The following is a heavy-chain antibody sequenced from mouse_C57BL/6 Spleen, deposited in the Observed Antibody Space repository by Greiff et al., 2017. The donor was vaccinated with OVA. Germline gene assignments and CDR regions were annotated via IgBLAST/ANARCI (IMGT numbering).Heavy chain of an antibody. CDR2: ISDGGSYT. Sequence: EVKVEESGGGLVKPGGSLKLSCAASGFTFSSYAMSWVRQTPEKRLEWVATISDGGSYTYYPDNVKGRFTISRDNAKNNLYLQMSHLKSEDTAMYYCAREDGYYPYWYFDVWGTGTTVTVSS. D-gene: IGHD2-3*01. CDR1: GFTFSSYA. V-gene: IGHV5-4*01. J-gene: IGHJ1*03. CDR3: AREDGYYPYWYFDV.